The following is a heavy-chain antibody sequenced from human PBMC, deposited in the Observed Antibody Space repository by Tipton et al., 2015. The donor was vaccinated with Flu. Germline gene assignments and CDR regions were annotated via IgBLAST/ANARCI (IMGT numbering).Heavy chain of an antibody. V-gene: IGHV4-38-2*01. CDR1: GYSIRSAYY. CDR2: IYHSGTT. Sequence: TLSLTCSVSGYSIRSAYYWGWVRRPPGKGLEWIGTIYHSGTTYYNPSLKSRLTISVDTSKNQFSLKLRSVTAADTAVYYCASHRDYYDGSGFSLESWGQGTAVIVSS. J-gene: IGHJ4*02. CDR3: ASHRDYYDGSGFSLES. D-gene: IGHD3-22*01.